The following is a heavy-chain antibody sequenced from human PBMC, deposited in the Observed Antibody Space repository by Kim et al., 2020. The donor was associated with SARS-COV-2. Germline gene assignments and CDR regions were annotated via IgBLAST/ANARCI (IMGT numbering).Heavy chain of an antibody. CDR3: ARGACSSTSCYVNPGWYFDL. D-gene: IGHD2-2*01. J-gene: IGHJ2*01. CDR2: INHSGST. V-gene: IGHV4-34*01. CDR1: GGSFSDYY. Sequence: SETLSLTCAVYGGSFSDYYWSWIRQPPGKGLEWIGEINHSGSTNYNPSLKSRVSISVDTSKNQFSLKLSSVTAADTAVYYCARGACSSTSCYVNPGWYFDLWGRGTLVTVSS.